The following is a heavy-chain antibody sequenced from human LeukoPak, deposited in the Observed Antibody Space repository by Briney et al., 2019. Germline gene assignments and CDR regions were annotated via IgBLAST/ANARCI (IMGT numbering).Heavy chain of an antibody. CDR3: ARDAQYGLGRIYYYYGMDV. V-gene: IGHV1-18*01. CDR1: GYTFTGYG. D-gene: IGHD3-10*01. Sequence: ASVKVSCKASGYTFTGYGISWVRQAPGQGLEWMGWISAYNGNTNHAQNLQGRVTMTTDTSTSTAYMELRSLRSDDTAVYYCARDAQYGLGRIYYYYGMDVWGQGTTVTVSS. CDR2: ISAYNGNT. J-gene: IGHJ6*02.